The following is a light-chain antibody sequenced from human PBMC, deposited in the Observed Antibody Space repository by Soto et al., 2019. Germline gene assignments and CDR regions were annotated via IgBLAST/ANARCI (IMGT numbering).Light chain of an antibody. V-gene: IGLV2-14*03. CDR2: DVS. J-gene: IGLJ2*01. Sequence: QSALTQPASVSGFPGQPITISCTGTSSDIGAYNYVSWYQQHPGKAPKLMIYDVSNRPSGVSNRFSGSKSGNTASLTVSGLQAEDEADYYCSSYTDMNTQVFGGGTQLTVL. CDR1: SSDIGAYNY. CDR3: SSYTDMNTQV.